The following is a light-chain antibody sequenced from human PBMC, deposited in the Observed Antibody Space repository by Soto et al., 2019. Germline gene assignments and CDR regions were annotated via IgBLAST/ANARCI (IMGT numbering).Light chain of an antibody. CDR3: SSFPGSNNFE. V-gene: IGLV2-8*01. J-gene: IGLJ2*01. Sequence: QSVLTQPPSASGSPGQSVTISCTGTSSDIGSHNYVSWYQQHAGKAPKLMIYEVSKRPSGVPDRFSGSKSGNTASLTVSGLQAEDEAHYYCSSFPGSNNFEFGGGTKLTVL. CDR2: EVS. CDR1: SSDIGSHNY.